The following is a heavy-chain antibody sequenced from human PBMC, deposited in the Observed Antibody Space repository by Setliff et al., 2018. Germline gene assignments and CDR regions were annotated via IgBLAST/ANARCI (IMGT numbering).Heavy chain of an antibody. CDR2: MYYSGDT. Sequence: SETLSLTCTVSGGSVRGYYWSWIRQPPGKGLEWIGYMYYSGDTNYNPSLKSRVTISVDTSKNQFSLELRSVTAADTAVYYCARGRNVAARLFDSWGQGILVTVSS. CDR3: ARGRNVAARLFDS. V-gene: IGHV4-59*08. CDR1: GGSVRGYY. J-gene: IGHJ4*02. D-gene: IGHD6-6*01.